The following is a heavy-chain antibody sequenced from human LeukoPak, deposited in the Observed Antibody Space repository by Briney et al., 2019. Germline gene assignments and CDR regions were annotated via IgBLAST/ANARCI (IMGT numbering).Heavy chain of an antibody. CDR1: VYTFTTYY. D-gene: IGHD6-25*01. V-gene: IGHV1-46*01. J-gene: IGHJ4*02. Sequence: ASVKVSCKESVYTFTTYYMHWMRQAPGQGPEWMGIINPRGGSTDYSQKFQGRITMTSDTSTSTVYMELSSLRSDDTAVYFCARVGSAAATADYWGQGTLVTVSS. CDR2: INPRGGST. CDR3: ARVGSAAATADY.